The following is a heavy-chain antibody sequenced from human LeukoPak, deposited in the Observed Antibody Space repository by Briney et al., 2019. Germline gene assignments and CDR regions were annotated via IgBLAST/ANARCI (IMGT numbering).Heavy chain of an antibody. V-gene: IGHV3-23*01. D-gene: IGHD4-17*01. J-gene: IGHJ3*02. CDR2: ISGSGGST. CDR1: GFTFSSYA. CDR3: AKVWAPIYGDYANDAFDI. Sequence: PGGSLRLSCAASGFTFSSYAMSWVRQAPGKGLEWVSAISGSGGSTYYADSVKGRFTISRDNSKNTLYLQMNSLRAEDTAVYYCAKVWAPIYGDYANDAFDIWGQGTMVTVSS.